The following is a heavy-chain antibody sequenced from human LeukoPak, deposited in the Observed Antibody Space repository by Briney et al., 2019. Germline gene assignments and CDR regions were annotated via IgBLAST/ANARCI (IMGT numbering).Heavy chain of an antibody. CDR1: GFTFSTYS. V-gene: IGHV3-64*01. CDR2: ISANGGSA. D-gene: IGHD4-17*01. CDR3: ARESNGDYGNTFDI. Sequence: GGPLRLSCAASGFTFSTYSMHWVRQAPGKGLKYVSAISANGGSAYYANSVKGRFTISRDNSKNTLYLQMGSLRAEDMAVYYCARESNGDYGNTFDIWGQGTVVTVSS. J-gene: IGHJ3*02.